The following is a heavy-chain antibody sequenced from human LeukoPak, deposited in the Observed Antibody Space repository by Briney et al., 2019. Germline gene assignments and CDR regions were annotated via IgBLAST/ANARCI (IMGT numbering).Heavy chain of an antibody. V-gene: IGHV3-9*01. D-gene: IGHD4-17*01. Sequence: PGGSLRLSCAASGFTFDDYAMHWVRQAPGKGLGWVSGISWNSGSIGYADSVKGRSTISRDNSERTLYLQMNSLRAEDTAVYYCAKDMNTVTTTFDYWGQGTLVTVSS. CDR2: ISWNSGSI. CDR1: GFTFDDYA. J-gene: IGHJ4*02. CDR3: AKDMNTVTTTFDY.